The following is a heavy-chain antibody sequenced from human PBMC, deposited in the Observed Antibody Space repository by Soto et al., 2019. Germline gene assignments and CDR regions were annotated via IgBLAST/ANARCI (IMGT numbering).Heavy chain of an antibody. Sequence: QLHLVQSGAVVKKPGASVTVSCSASGYPVTAYYMHWVRQAPGRGLEWMGGINPATGAAKYTQTFQGRVTMTRDTSTSTVFMELSGLTSEDPAGFYCARGGGVGVAGSAAFDMWGQGTLVTFSS. CDR1: GYPVTAYY. D-gene: IGHD3-3*01. CDR3: ARGGGVGVAGSAAFDM. V-gene: IGHV1-2*02. J-gene: IGHJ3*02. CDR2: INPATGAA.